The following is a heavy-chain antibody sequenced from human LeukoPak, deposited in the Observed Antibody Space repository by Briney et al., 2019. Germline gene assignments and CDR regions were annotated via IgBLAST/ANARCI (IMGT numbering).Heavy chain of an antibody. Sequence: KASETLSLTCTVSGGSISSSYYWGWIRQPPGKGLEWIGYICYSGSTNYNPSLKSRVTISVDTSKNQFSLKLSSATAADTAVYYCARSLLPWDSSGWYGEFDYWGQGTLVTVSS. J-gene: IGHJ4*02. CDR3: ARSLLPWDSSGWYGEFDY. CDR2: ICYSGST. D-gene: IGHD6-19*01. CDR1: GGSISSSYY. V-gene: IGHV4-61*01.